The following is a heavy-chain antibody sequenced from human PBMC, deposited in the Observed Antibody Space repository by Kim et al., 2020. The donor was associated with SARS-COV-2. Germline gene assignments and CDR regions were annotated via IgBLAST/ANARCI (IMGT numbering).Heavy chain of an antibody. V-gene: IGHV1-69*04. Sequence: ANYAQKFQGRVTITADKSTSTAYMELSSLRSEDTAVYYCARGGSSWFMDVWGQGTTVTVSS. J-gene: IGHJ6*02. CDR2: A. CDR3: ARGGSSWFMDV. D-gene: IGHD6-13*01.